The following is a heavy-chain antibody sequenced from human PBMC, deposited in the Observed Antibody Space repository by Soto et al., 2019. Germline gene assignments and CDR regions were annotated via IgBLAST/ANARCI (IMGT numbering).Heavy chain of an antibody. V-gene: IGHV4-61*01. J-gene: IGHJ4*02. Sequence: SETLSLTCTVSGGSVSSGSYYWSWIRQPPGKGLEWIWYIYYSGSTNYNPSLKSRVTISVDTSKNQFSLKLSSVTAADTAVYYCARDRPEKTLFDYWGQGTLVTVSS. CDR2: IYYSGST. CDR1: GGSVSSGSYY. CDR3: ARDRPEKTLFDY.